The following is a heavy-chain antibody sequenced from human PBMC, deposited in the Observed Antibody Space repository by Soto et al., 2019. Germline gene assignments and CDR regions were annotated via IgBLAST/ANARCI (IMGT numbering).Heavy chain of an antibody. CDR3: ARVDWTYDIPRFGMDV. CDR1: GDSFSIYW. J-gene: IGHJ6*02. D-gene: IGHD1-7*01. Sequence: PGESLKISCKGSGDSFSIYWINWVRQMPGKGLEWMGRIDPSDSHTDYSPSFQGHVTISADKSINTAYLQWSSLRASDTAIYYCARVDWTYDIPRFGMDVWGPGTTVTVSS. V-gene: IGHV5-10-1*01. CDR2: IDPSDSHT.